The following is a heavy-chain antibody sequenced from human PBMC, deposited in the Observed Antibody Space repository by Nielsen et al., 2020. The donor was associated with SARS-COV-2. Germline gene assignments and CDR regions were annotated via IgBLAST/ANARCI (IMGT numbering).Heavy chain of an antibody. CDR1: GYRFTSYA. CDR2: INAGNGYT. CDR3: ARGGVNGWWDY. J-gene: IGHJ4*02. D-gene: IGHD6-19*01. Sequence: ASVSLSCKASGYRFTSYAIHWVRQAPGQGLESMGWINAGNGYTEYSQNFQGRVTITTDTSATTAYMEVRYLKSEDTAVFYCARGGVNGWWDYWGQGTLVTVSS. V-gene: IGHV1-3*01.